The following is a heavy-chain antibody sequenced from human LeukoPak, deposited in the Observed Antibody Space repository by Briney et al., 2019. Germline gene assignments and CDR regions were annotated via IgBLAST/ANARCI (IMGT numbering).Heavy chain of an antibody. CDR3: TRTVLDCKNGVCYDY. J-gene: IGHJ4*02. V-gene: IGHV1-2*02. D-gene: IGHD2-8*01. CDR2: INPNGGGT. CDR1: GYTFTGYY. Sequence: ASVKVSCKASGYTFTGYYIHWVRQAPGQGLEWMGWINPNGGGTNYGQKFQGRVTMTRDTSINTAYMELRSLRSDDTAVYYCTRTVLDCKNGVCYDYWGQGTLVTVSS.